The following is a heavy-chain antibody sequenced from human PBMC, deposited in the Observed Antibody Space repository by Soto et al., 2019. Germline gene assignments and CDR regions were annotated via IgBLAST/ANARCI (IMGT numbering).Heavy chain of an antibody. V-gene: IGHV3-13*01. D-gene: IGHD2-15*01. CDR2: IGADGKT. J-gene: IGHJ4*02. CDR3: ARRFCSGAHCPGIGFDY. Sequence: GGSLRLSCAASGFTVSDSYMSWIRQAPGKGLEWVSAIGADGKTYYLDSVKGRFTISRENAKNSLYLQMNSLRGGDTAVYFCARRFCSGAHCPGIGFDYWGLGTLVTISS. CDR1: GFTVSDSY.